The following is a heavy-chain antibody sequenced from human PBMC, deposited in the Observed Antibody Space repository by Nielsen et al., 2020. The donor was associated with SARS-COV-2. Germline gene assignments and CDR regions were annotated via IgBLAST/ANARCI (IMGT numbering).Heavy chain of an antibody. CDR3: ARATYCGGDCYATDE. D-gene: IGHD2-21*02. CDR2: ITPIFDTA. J-gene: IGHJ4*02. V-gene: IGHV1-69*13. Sequence: SVKVSCKASGGTFNSYAISWVRQAPGQGLEWMGGITPIFDTAKYAQKFQDRVRITADESMRTAYMELSSLTSEDTAVYYCARATYCGGDCYATDEWGQGTLVTVSS. CDR1: GGTFNSYA.